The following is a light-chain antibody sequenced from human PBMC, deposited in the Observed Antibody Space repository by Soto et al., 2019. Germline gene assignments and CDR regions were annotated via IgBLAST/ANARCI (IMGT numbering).Light chain of an antibody. J-gene: IGLJ3*02. V-gene: IGLV4-69*01. CDR2: VNGDGSH. Sequence: QSVLTQSPSASASLGASVKLTCTRSSGHSGHAIAWHQQQPEKGPRYLMKVNGDGSHSKGAGIPDRFSGSTSGAEYYLTISSLQAEDEADYYCQTWGTGVYWVFGGGTKLTVL. CDR3: QTWGTGVYWV. CDR1: SGHSGHA.